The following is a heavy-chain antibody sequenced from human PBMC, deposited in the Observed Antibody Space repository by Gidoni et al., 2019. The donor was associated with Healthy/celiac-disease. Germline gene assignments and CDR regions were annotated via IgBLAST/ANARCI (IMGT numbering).Heavy chain of an antibody. CDR2: IYYSGST. V-gene: IGHV4-31*03. Sequence: QVQLQESGPGLVKPSQTLSLTCTVSGGSISSGGYYWSWIRQHPGKGLEWIGYIYYSGSTYYTPSLKIRVTISVDTSKIQFSLKLISVTAADTAVYYCARVVKRAGWFDPWGQGTLVTVSS. D-gene: IGHD2-21*01. CDR3: ARVVKRAGWFDP. J-gene: IGHJ5*02. CDR1: GGSISSGGYY.